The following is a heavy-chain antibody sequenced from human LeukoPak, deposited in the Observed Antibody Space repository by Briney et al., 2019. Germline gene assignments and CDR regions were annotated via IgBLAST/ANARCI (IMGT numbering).Heavy chain of an antibody. J-gene: IGHJ5*02. CDR2: IYYSGST. V-gene: IGHV4-59*01. CDR1: GGSISSYY. Sequence: SETLSLTCTVSGGSISSYYWSWIRQPPGKGLEWIGYIYYSGSTNYNPSLKSRVTISVDTSKNQFSLKLSSVTAADTAVYYCARETASWDTASGFDPWGQGTLVTVSS. D-gene: IGHD5-18*01. CDR3: ARETASWDTASGFDP.